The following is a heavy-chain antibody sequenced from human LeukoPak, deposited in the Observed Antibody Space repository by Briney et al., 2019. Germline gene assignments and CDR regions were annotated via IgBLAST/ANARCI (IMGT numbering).Heavy chain of an antibody. CDR2: IHPSGIF. CDR3: ARGRDPSKSTAR. J-gene: IGHJ4*02. D-gene: IGHD2-21*02. V-gene: IGHV4-34*01. CDR1: GGSCDDFY. Sequence: SETLSLTCTVYGGSCDDFYCSWIRQPPGKGLEWIGEIHPSGIFYYNSSLVSRVTISIDTSKSQFSLRLTSVTAADTAFYYCARGRDPSKSTARCGQGSLVTVSS.